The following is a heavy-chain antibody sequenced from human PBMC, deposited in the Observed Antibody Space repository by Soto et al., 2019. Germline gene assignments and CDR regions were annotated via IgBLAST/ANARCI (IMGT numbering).Heavy chain of an antibody. CDR2: ISTTSSYI. J-gene: IGHJ3*02. CDR1: GFTFRSYS. CDR3: AGEVDDYGDYKRAFDI. D-gene: IGHD4-17*01. Sequence: EVQLVESGGGLVKPGGSLRLSCEASGFTFRSYSMNWVRQAPGKGLEWVSSISTTSSYIYYGDSVKGRFTISRDNAKNSLFLQMNSLRAEDTAIYYCAGEVDDYGDYKRAFDIWGQGTTVTVSS. V-gene: IGHV3-21*01.